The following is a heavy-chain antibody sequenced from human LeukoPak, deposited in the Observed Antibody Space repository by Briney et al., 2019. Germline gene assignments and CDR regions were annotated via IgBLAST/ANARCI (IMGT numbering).Heavy chain of an antibody. CDR3: ARGAHYYDSSGYLMPLNY. D-gene: IGHD3-22*01. V-gene: IGHV4-59*01. CDR1: GGSISSYY. CDR2: IYYSGST. Sequence: SETLSLTCTVSGGSISSYYWSWIRQPPGKGLEWIGYIYYSGSTNCNPSLKSRVTISVDTSKNQFSLKLSSVTAADTAVYYCARGAHYYDSSGYLMPLNYWGQGTLVTVSS. J-gene: IGHJ4*02.